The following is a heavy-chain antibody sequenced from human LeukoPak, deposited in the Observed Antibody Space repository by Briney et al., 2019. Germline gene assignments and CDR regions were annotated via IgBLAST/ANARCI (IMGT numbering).Heavy chain of an antibody. D-gene: IGHD2-21*01. CDR3: ARSLWPEDY. V-gene: IGHV3-7*01. CDR1: GFTFSSYA. Sequence: GGSLRLSCAASGFTFSSYAMSWVRQAPGKGLEWVANINQDGSDKKYVDSVKGRFTISRDNAKNSVSLQMNSLRAEDTAVYYCARSLWPEDYWGQGTLVTVSS. CDR2: INQDGSDK. J-gene: IGHJ4*02.